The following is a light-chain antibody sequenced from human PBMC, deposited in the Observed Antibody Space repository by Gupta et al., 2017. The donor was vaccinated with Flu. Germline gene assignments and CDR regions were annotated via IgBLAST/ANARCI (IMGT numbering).Light chain of an antibody. CDR1: YSVASS. CDR3: QQYNHWPTA. Sequence: EIVMTQSPATLSASPGERGTLSCRASYSVASSLAWYQQRPGQPPRLLIFGASNRATGVPAMFSGSGSGTEFTLTISNLQSEDFAIYYCQQYNHWPTAFGQGTKVDLK. V-gene: IGKV3-15*01. CDR2: GAS. J-gene: IGKJ1*01.